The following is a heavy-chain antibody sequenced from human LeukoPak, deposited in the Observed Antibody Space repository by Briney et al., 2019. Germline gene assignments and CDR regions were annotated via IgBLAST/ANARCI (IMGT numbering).Heavy chain of an antibody. CDR2: ISSSSSSI. CDR1: GFTFRSYN. D-gene: IGHD6-6*01. J-gene: IGHJ4*02. Sequence: GGSLRLSCAASGFTFRSYNFHWVRQAPGKGLEWVSFISSSSSSIYYADSVKGRFTISRDNAKNSLFLQMNSLRDEDTAVYYCARGRPYYLDYWGQGSLVAVSS. CDR3: ARGRPYYLDY. V-gene: IGHV3-21*01.